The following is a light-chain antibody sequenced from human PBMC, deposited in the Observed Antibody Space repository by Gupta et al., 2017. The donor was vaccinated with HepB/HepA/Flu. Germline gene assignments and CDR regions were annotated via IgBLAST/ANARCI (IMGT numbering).Light chain of an antibody. CDR2: AAS. J-gene: IGKJ4*01. CDR3: QQSYSTPLT. V-gene: IGKV1-39*01. Sequence: IDMTQSASLLPASVGDRVTITCRASQSISSYLNWYQQKPEKAPKLLIYAASSLQSGVPSRFSGSGSGTDFTLTISSLQPEDFATYYCQQSYSTPLTFGGGTKVEIK. CDR1: QSISSY.